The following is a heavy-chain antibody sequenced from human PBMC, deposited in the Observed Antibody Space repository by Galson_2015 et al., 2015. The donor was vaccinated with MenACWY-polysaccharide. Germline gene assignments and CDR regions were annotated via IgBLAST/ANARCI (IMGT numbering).Heavy chain of an antibody. D-gene: IGHD1-26*01. CDR1: GGSFSGYY. Sequence: ATLSLTCAVYGGSFSGYYWSWLRQPPGKGLEWIGEINHSGSTNYNPSLKSRVTISVDTSKNQFSLKLSSVTAADTAVYYCATSIVGASYIDYWGQGTLVTVSS. J-gene: IGHJ4*02. CDR3: ATSIVGASYIDY. V-gene: IGHV4-34*01. CDR2: INHSGST.